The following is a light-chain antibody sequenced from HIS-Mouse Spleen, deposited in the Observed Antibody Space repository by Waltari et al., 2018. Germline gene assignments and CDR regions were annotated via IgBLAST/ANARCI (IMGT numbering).Light chain of an antibody. Sequence: QSVLTQPPSASGTPGQRVTISCSGSSSNTGSNYVYWYQHLPGTAPKLLLYRNNPRPSGDPYRFSGSKSGTSASLAISGLRSEDEADYYCAAWDDSLSGYVFGTGTKVTVL. J-gene: IGLJ1*01. CDR1: SSNTGSNY. CDR2: RNN. V-gene: IGLV1-47*01. CDR3: AAWDDSLSGYV.